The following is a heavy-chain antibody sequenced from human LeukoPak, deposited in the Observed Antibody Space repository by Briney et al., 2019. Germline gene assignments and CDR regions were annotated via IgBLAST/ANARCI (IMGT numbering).Heavy chain of an antibody. Sequence: SETLSLTCTVSGGSISSGNYYWSWIRQRAGKGLEWIGRIYTSGSTDYNPSLKSRVTASIDTSKNQFSLNLSFVTAADTAVYFCARDAQFGVIIIWGQGTLVTVSS. CDR1: GGSISSGNYY. CDR3: ARDAQFGVIII. D-gene: IGHD3-3*01. CDR2: IYTSGST. J-gene: IGHJ1*01. V-gene: IGHV4-61*02.